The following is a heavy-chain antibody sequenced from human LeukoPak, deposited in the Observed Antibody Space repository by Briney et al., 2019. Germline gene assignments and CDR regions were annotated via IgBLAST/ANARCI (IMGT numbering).Heavy chain of an antibody. CDR1: GDTVSSNTVA. CDR3: ARRSGNYYFDY. V-gene: IGHV6-1*01. J-gene: IGHJ4*02. Sequence: SQTLSLTCAISGDTVSSNTVAWNWIRQSPSRGLEWLGRTYYRSKWYNDYALSVKSRITVNPDTSKNQFSLQLDSVTPEDTAVYYCARRSGNYYFDYWGQETLVTVSS. CDR2: TYYRSKWYN. D-gene: IGHD3-10*01.